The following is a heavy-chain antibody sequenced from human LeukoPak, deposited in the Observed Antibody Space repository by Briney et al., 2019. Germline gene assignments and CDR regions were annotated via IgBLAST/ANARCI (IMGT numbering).Heavy chain of an antibody. CDR3: ARDRYYGSGSQKFDY. CDR2: IRYDGSNK. V-gene: IGHV3-30*02. D-gene: IGHD3-10*01. Sequence: GGSLRLSCAASGFTFSSYGMHWVRQAPGKGLEWVAFIRYDGSNKYYADSVKGRFTISRDNSKNTVYLQMNSLSAEDTAVYYCARDRYYGSGSQKFDYWGQGTLVTVSS. CDR1: GFTFSSYG. J-gene: IGHJ4*02.